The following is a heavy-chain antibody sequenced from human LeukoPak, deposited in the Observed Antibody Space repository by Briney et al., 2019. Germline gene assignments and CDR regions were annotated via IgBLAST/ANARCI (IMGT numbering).Heavy chain of an antibody. D-gene: IGHD6-13*01. V-gene: IGHV4-59*12. Sequence: SETLSLTCTVSGGSISSYYWSWIRQPPGKGLEWIGYIYYSGSTNYNPSLKSRVTISVDTSKNQFSLKLSSVTAADTAVYYCARDEQQLTCEYYFDYWGQGTLVTVSS. CDR3: ARDEQQLTCEYYFDY. CDR1: GGSISSYY. J-gene: IGHJ4*02. CDR2: IYYSGST.